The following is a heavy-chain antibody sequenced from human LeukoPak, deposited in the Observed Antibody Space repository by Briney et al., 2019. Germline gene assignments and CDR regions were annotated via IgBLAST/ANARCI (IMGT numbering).Heavy chain of an antibody. V-gene: IGHV1-58*01. CDR2: IVVGSGNT. Sequence: SVKVSCKASGFTFTSSAVQWVRQARGQRLEWIGWIVVGSGNTNYSQKFQERGTITRDMSTSTAYMELSRLRSEDTAVYYCAADPYYYYGMDVWGKGTTVTVSS. J-gene: IGHJ6*04. CDR1: GFTFTSSA. CDR3: AADPYYYYGMDV.